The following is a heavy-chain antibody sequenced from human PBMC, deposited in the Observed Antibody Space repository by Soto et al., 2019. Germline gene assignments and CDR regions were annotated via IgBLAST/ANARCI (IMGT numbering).Heavy chain of an antibody. CDR1: GFTFTRYS. V-gene: IGHV3-21*06. CDR3: ARESEDLTSNFDY. CDR2: ISSTTNYI. J-gene: IGHJ4*02. Sequence: GGSLRLSCAASGFTFTRYSMNWVRQAPGKGLEWVSSISSTTNYIYYGDSMKGRFTISRDNAKNSLYLEMNSLRAEDTAVYYCARESEDLTSNFDYWGQGTLVTVFS.